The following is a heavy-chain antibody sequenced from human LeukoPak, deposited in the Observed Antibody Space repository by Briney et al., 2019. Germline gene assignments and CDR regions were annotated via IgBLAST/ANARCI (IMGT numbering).Heavy chain of an antibody. D-gene: IGHD3-10*01. J-gene: IGHJ4*02. Sequence: ASVSVSCKVSGYTFTGYYLHWVRQAPGQGLEWMGQINPSSGGTNYAQKFQGRVTMTRDTTINTAYLDLSSLRSDDTAVYYCARGPSGSDYWGQGTLVIVSS. V-gene: IGHV1-2*06. CDR3: ARGPSGSDY. CDR2: INPSSGGT. CDR1: GYTFTGYY.